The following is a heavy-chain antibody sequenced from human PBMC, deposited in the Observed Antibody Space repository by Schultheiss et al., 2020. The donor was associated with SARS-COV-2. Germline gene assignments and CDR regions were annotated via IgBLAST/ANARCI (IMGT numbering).Heavy chain of an antibody. CDR3: AKESLAQSGSYYVCS. CDR2: IISNGGST. D-gene: IGHD1-26*01. J-gene: IGHJ5*02. V-gene: IGHV3-64D*06. Sequence: GGSLRLSCSASGFTFSSYAMHWVRQAPGKGLEYVSAIISNGGSTYYADSVKGRFTISRDNSKNTLYLQMSSLRAEDTAVYYCAKESLAQSGSYYVCSWGQGTLVTVSS. CDR1: GFTFSSYA.